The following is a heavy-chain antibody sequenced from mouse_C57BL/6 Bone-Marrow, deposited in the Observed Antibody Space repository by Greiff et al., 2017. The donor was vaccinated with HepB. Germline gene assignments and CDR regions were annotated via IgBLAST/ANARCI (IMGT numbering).Heavy chain of an antibody. D-gene: IGHD2-4*01. CDR1: GYTFTSYW. CDR3: AMPYDYDGLAMDY. CDR2: IHPSDSDT. J-gene: IGHJ4*01. Sequence: QVQLQQPGAELVKPGASVKLSCKASGYTFTSYWMHWVKQRPGQGLEWIGMIHPSDSDTNYNQKFKGKATLTVDKSSSTAYMQLSSLTSEDSAVYYCAMPYDYDGLAMDYWGQGTSVTVSS. V-gene: IGHV1-74*01.